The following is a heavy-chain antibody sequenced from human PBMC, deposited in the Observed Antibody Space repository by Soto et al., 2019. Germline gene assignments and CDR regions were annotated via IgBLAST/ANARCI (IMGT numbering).Heavy chain of an antibody. J-gene: IGHJ6*02. CDR2: ISGSGGST. CDR1: GFTFSIYA. D-gene: IGHD2-21*01. V-gene: IGHV3-23*01. CDR3: AKGFRGGTYYYYYGMDV. Sequence: RGSLLLSCAASGFTFSIYAMSWVRQAPGKGLECVSAISGSGGSTYYADSVKGRFTISRDNSKNTLYLQMKSLRAEDTAVYDCAKGFRGGTYYYYYGMDVWGQGTPVTVSS.